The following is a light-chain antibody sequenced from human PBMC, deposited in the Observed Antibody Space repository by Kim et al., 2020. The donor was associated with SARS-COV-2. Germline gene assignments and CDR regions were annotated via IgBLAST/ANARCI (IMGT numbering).Light chain of an antibody. CDR2: RNN. CDR3: SAWDSSLSARV. J-gene: IGLJ3*02. CDR1: SKNVGNQG. V-gene: IGLV10-54*01. Sequence: RQTATLTCTGNSKNVGNQGAAWLQQHQGHPPKLLSYRNNNRPSGISERLSASRSGNTASLTITGLQPEDEADYYCSAWDSSLSARVFGGGTQLTVL.